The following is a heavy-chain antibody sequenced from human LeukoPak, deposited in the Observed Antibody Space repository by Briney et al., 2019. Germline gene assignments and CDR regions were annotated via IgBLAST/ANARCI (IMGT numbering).Heavy chain of an antibody. J-gene: IGHJ4*02. D-gene: IGHD3-22*01. CDR3: ARVDTSGYYQREYYFDD. CDR2: IHYSGST. Sequence: PSETLSLTCTVSGASISQYYWTWIRQPPGKGLQWIGYIHYSGSTNYNPSLKSRVTMSVDTSKNQFSLKLSSVTAADTAVYYCARVDTSGYYQREYYFDDWGQGTLVTVSS. CDR1: GASISQYY. V-gene: IGHV4-59*01.